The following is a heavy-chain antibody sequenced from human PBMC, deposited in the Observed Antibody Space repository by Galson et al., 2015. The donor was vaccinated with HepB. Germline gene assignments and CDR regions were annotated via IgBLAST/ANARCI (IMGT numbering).Heavy chain of an antibody. CDR2: ISYDGSNK. V-gene: IGHV3-30-3*01. D-gene: IGHD2-21*01. CDR1: GFTFSSYA. Sequence: SLRLSCAASGFTFSSYAMHWVRQAPGKGLEWVAVISYDGSNKYYADSVKGRFTISRDNSKNTLYLQMNSLRAEDTAVYYCARESYCGGDCSENYYYYYMDVWGKGTTVTVSS. CDR3: ARESYCGGDCSENYYYYYMDV. J-gene: IGHJ6*03.